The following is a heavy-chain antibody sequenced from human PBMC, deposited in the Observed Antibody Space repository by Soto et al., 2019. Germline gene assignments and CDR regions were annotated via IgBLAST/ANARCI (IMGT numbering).Heavy chain of an antibody. CDR1: GGTFSSYA. D-gene: IGHD1-26*01. J-gene: IGHJ4*02. CDR2: FIPIFGTA. CDR3: ARSGSYPGGWVY. V-gene: IGHV1-69*06. Sequence: QVQLVQSGAEVKKPGSSVKVSCKASGGTFSSYAISWVRQAPGQGLEWMGGFIPIFGTANYAQKFQGRVTITADKATSTAYMELSSLRSEDTAVYYCARSGSYPGGWVYWGQGTLVTVSS.